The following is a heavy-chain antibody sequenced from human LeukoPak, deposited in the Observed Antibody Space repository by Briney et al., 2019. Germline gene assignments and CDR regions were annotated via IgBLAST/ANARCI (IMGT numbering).Heavy chain of an antibody. V-gene: IGHV3-30-3*02. CDR2: ISYDGSNK. CDR3: AKSRKGGAAADFDY. Sequence: PGGSLRLSCAASGFTFSSYAMHWVRQAPGKGLEWVAVISYDGSNKYYADSVKGRFTFSRDNSKNTLYLQMNSLRAEDTAVYYCAKSRKGGAAADFDYWGQGTLVTVSS. D-gene: IGHD6-13*01. CDR1: GFTFSSYA. J-gene: IGHJ4*02.